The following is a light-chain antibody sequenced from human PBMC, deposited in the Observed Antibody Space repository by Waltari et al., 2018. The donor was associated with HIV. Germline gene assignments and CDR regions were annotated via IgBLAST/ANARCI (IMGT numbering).Light chain of an antibody. CDR1: SSDVGGYNY. Sequence: QSALPQPRSVSGSPGPSVTIPCTGTSSDVGGYNYFYVYQQHPGKAPKLMIYDVTKRPSGVPDRFSGSKSGNTASLTISGLQAEDEADYFCCSYAGGYTLVFGGGTKLTVL. J-gene: IGLJ3*02. V-gene: IGLV2-11*01. CDR3: CSYAGGYTLV. CDR2: DVT.